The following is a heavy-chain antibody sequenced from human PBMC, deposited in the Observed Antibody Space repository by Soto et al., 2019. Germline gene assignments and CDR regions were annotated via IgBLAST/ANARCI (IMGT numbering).Heavy chain of an antibody. CDR1: GYTFTSYY. Sequence: QVQLVQSGAEVKKPGASVKVSCKASGYTFTSYYMHWVRQAPGQGLEWMGIINPSGGSTSYAQKFQGRVTMTRDTSTSTVYMELSSLRSEDTAVYYCARSPTLYYYDSSGYYPLPDYWGQGTLVTVSS. V-gene: IGHV1-46*01. CDR2: INPSGGST. J-gene: IGHJ4*02. D-gene: IGHD3-22*01. CDR3: ARSPTLYYYDSSGYYPLPDY.